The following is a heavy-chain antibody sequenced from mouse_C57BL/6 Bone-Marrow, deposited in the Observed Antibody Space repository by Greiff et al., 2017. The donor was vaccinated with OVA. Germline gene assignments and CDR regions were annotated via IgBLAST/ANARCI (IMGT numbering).Heavy chain of an antibody. CDR3: ARSHRGFAY. V-gene: IGHV1-50*01. J-gene: IGHJ2*01. CDR2: IDPSDSYT. Sequence: VQLQQPGAELVKPGASVKLSCKASGYTFTSYWMQWVKQRPGQGLEWIGEIDPSDSYTNYNQKFKGKATLTVDTSSSTAYMQLSSLTSEDSAVYYCARSHRGFAYWGQGTTLTVSS. CDR1: GYTFTSYW.